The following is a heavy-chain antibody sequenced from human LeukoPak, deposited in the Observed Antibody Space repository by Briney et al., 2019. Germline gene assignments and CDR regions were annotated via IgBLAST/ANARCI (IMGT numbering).Heavy chain of an antibody. CDR3: VRRGDASSGWGDHDF. D-gene: IGHD6-19*01. V-gene: IGHV3-23*01. Sequence: GGSLRLSCAASGFTFNRNATSWVRQAPGKGLEWVSTIGGSGDKTFYADSVKGRFTISRDNSKNMVHLQMNSLTGEDTALYYCVRRGDASSGWGDHDFWGQGALVTVSS. CDR1: GFTFNRNA. J-gene: IGHJ4*02. CDR2: IGGSGDKT.